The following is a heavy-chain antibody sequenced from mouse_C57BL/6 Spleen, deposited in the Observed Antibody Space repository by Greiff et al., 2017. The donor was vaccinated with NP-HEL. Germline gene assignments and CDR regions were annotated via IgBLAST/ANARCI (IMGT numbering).Heavy chain of an antibody. CDR2: ISDGGSYT. CDR1: GFTFSSYA. Sequence: DVHLVESGGGLVKPGGSLKLSCAASGFTFSSYAMSWVRQTPEKRLEWVATISDGGSYTYYPDNVKGRFTISRDNAKNNLYLQMSHLKSEDTAMYYCARLQGDYFDYWGQGTTLTVSS. CDR3: ARLQGDYFDY. J-gene: IGHJ2*01. V-gene: IGHV5-4*01. D-gene: IGHD3-2*02.